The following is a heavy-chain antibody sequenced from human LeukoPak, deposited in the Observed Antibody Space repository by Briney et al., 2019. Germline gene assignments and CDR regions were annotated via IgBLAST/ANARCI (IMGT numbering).Heavy chain of an antibody. Sequence: PGGSLRLSCAASGFALSRYWMSWVRQAPGKGLEWVANIKQDGSEKNYVDSVKGRFTTSRDNAKNSLYLQMNSLRAEDTAVYYYTRGSGWYPDYWGQGTLVTVSS. CDR3: TRGSGWYPDY. V-gene: IGHV3-7*04. J-gene: IGHJ4*02. CDR2: IKQDGSEK. CDR1: GFALSRYW. D-gene: IGHD6-19*01.